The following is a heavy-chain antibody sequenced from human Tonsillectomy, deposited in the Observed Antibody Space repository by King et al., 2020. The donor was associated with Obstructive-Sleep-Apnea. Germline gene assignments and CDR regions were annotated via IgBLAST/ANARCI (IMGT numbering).Heavy chain of an antibody. J-gene: IGHJ4*02. CDR1: GYTFTGYY. Sequence: VQLVESGAEVKKPGASVKVSCKASGYTFTGYYMHWVRQAPGQGLEWMGSINPSSGGTRYAQEFQGRGTLTGGTSISTAYMEMSSLRSDDTAVYYCAVQYSSGWYLDYWGQGTLVTVSS. V-gene: IGHV1-2*02. CDR3: AVQYSSGWYLDY. CDR2: INPSSGGT. D-gene: IGHD6-19*01.